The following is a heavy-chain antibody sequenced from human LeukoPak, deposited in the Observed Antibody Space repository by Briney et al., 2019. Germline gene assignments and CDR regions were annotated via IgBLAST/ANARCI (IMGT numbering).Heavy chain of an antibody. Sequence: TGGSLRLSCAASGFTVSSNYMSWVRQAPGKGLEWVSVIYSGGSTYYADSVKGRFTISRDNSKNTLYLQMNSLRAEDTAVYYCARDMYSSGWYGEYYYYGMDVWGQGTTVTVSS. CDR1: GFTVSSNY. CDR2: IYSGGST. V-gene: IGHV3-53*01. CDR3: ARDMYSSGWYGEYYYYGMDV. J-gene: IGHJ6*02. D-gene: IGHD6-19*01.